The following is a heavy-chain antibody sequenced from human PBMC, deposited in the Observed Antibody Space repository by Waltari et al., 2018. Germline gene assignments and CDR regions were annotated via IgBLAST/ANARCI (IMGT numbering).Heavy chain of an antibody. CDR2: MNPNSGNT. J-gene: IGHJ4*02. Sequence: QVQLVQSGAEVKKPGASVKVSCTASGYTFTSYDINWVRQATGQGLEWMGWMNPNSGNTGNAQKYQGRVTITRNTSISTAYMERSSLRSEDTAVYYCARDYGDYGDLDYWGQGTLVTVSS. D-gene: IGHD4-17*01. V-gene: IGHV1-8*03. CDR1: GYTFTSYD. CDR3: ARDYGDYGDLDY.